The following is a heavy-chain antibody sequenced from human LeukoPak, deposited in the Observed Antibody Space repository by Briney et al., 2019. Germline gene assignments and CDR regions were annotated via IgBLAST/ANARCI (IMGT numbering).Heavy chain of an antibody. D-gene: IGHD6-19*01. CDR3: ARGHLRVQWLYYFDY. J-gene: IGHJ4*02. V-gene: IGHV3-53*01. CDR2: IYSGGST. Sequence: GGSLRLSCAASGFTFSSYAMSWVRQTPGKGLEWVSVIYSGGSTYYADSVKGRFTISRDNSKNTLYLQMNSLRAEDTAVYYCARGHLRVQWLYYFDYWGQGTLVTVSS. CDR1: GFTFSSYA.